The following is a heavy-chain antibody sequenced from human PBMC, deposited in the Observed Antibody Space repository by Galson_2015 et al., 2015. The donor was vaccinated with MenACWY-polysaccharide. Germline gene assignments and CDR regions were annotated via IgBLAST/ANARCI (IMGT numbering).Heavy chain of an antibody. CDR3: AKDYGDFGPDF. CDR2: IRGDGITT. CDR1: GFNFDSYA. Sequence: SLRLSCAASGFNFDSYAMHWVRQGPGKGPEWVSLIRGDGITTDYADSVKGRFTVSRDNSKNSLYLQMNSLRAEDTAFYYCAKDYGDFGPDFWGQGTLVTVSS. D-gene: IGHD4-17*01. V-gene: IGHV3-43*02. J-gene: IGHJ4*02.